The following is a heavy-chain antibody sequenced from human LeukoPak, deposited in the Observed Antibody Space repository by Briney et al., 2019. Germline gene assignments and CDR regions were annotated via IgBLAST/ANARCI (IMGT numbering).Heavy chain of an antibody. CDR2: IYFSCTT. J-gene: IGHJ6*03. CDR3: ARISPSSGTYWENFYYYMDV. D-gene: IGHD1-26*01. V-gene: IGHV4-59*07. CDR1: AGSISNYY. Sequence: SDTLSLTCTGSAGSISNYYWTWIRQPPGKRLDCIGCIYFSCTTNYNPSLKSRVTISLASSNTQFSLKLTSVTAADTTVYSCARISPSSGTYWENFYYYMDVWGKGTTVRVSS.